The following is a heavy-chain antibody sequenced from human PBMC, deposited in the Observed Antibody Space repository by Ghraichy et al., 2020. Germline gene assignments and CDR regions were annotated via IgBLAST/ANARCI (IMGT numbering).Heavy chain of an antibody. V-gene: IGHV1-18*01. J-gene: IGHJ5*02. CDR3: ARAEYSCSTTSCHPDWVDP. Sequence: ASVKVSCKASGYTFSSFGISWARQAPGQGLEWMGWISADNGNTNYAQKLQGRVTMTTDTSTSTAYMELRSLRSDDTAVYYCARAEYSCSTTSCHPDWVDPWGQGTLVSVSS. CDR1: GYTFSSFG. CDR2: ISADNGNT. D-gene: IGHD2-2*01.